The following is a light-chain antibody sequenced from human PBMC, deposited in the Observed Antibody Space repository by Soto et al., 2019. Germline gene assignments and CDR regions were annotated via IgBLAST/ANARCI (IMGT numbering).Light chain of an antibody. CDR1: QSISSSY. CDR3: QQYGRT. CDR2: GSS. Sequence: EIVLTQSPGTLSLSPGERATLSCRASQSISSSYLAWYQQKPGQAPRLLIYGSSSRATGIPDRFSGSGSGTDFTLTISRLEPEEFAVYYCQQYGRTFGQGTKVEI. J-gene: IGKJ1*01. V-gene: IGKV3-20*01.